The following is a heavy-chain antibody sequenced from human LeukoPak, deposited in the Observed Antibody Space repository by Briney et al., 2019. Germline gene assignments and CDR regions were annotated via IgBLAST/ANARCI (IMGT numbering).Heavy chain of an antibody. J-gene: IGHJ4*02. CDR2: IYYSGSP. V-gene: IGHV4-59*01. Sequence: PSETLSLTCTVSGGSLSNYYWSWIRQSPGKGLGWIGDIYYSGSPNYNPSLKSRVTISVDMSNKQFSLKLSSVPAADPAVYYCARVSARRYYFDYWGQGTLVTVSS. CDR3: ARVSARRYYFDY. CDR1: GGSLSNYY.